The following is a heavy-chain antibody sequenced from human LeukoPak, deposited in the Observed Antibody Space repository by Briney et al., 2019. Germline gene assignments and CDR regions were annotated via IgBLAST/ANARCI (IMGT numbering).Heavy chain of an antibody. CDR2: IYYSGST. J-gene: IGHJ5*02. CDR3: AGARANWFDP. V-gene: IGHV4-39*01. Sequence: SETLSLTCTVSGGSISSSSYYWGWIRRPPGKGLEWIGSIYYSGSTYYNPSLKSRVTISVDTSKNQFSLKLSSVTAADTAVYYCAGARANWFDPWGQGTLVTVSS. CDR1: GGSISSSSYY. D-gene: IGHD3-10*01.